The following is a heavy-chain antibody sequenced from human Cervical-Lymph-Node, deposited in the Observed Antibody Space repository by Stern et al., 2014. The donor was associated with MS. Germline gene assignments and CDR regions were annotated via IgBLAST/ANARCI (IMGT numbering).Heavy chain of an antibody. CDR1: GYTFTSYW. Sequence: VQLVQSGPEVKRPGESLKISCQASGYTFTSYWIGWVRQMPGKGLEWIAIIFPGGSDIRYSPSFQGQVTIYADNSSSTAYLQWNNLKASDTAIYYCARQRYFDYWGQGTLVTVSS. V-gene: IGHV5-51*01. J-gene: IGHJ4*02. CDR2: IFPGGSDI. CDR3: ARQRYFDY.